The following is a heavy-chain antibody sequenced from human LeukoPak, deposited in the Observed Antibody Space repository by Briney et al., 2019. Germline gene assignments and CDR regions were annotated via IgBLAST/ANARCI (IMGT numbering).Heavy chain of an antibody. CDR1: GGSFSGYY. D-gene: IGHD3-22*01. Sequence: PSETLSLTCAVYGGSFSGYYWSWIRHPPGKGLEWIGEINHSGSTNYNPSLKSRVTISVDTSKNQFSLKLSSVTAADTAVYYCARLNYYDSSGYGYWGQGTLVTVSS. CDR2: INHSGST. J-gene: IGHJ4*02. V-gene: IGHV4-34*01. CDR3: ARLNYYDSSGYGY.